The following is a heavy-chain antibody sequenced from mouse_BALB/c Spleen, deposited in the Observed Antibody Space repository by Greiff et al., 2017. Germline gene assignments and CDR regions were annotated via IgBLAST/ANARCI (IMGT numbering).Heavy chain of an antibody. V-gene: IGHV14-4*02. D-gene: IGHD1-2*01. CDR2: IDPENGDT. CDR1: GFNIKDYY. Sequence: EVQLQQSGAELVRSGASVKLSCTASGFNIKDYYMHWVKQRPEQGLEWIGWIDPENGDTEYAPKFQGKATMTADTSSNTAYLQRSSLTSEDTAVYYCNENGYGAMDNWGQGTSDTVSS. CDR3: NENGYGAMDN. J-gene: IGHJ4*01.